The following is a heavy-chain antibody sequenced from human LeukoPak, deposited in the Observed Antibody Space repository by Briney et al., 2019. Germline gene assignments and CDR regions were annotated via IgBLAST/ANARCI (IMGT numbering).Heavy chain of an antibody. V-gene: IGHV3-21*01. CDR1: GFTFSSYS. CDR3: ARLPLVTAAA. J-gene: IGHJ5*02. CDR2: IDTSTTYM. D-gene: IGHD2-21*02. Sequence: GGSLRLSCAASGFTFSSYSMNWVRQAPGKGLEWVSSIDTSTTYMTYADSVKGRFTISRDNARNSLYLQMNSLRAEDTAVYYCARLPLVTAAAWGQGTLVTVSS.